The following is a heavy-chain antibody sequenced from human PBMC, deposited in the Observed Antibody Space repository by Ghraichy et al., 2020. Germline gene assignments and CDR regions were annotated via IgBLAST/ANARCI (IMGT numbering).Heavy chain of an antibody. CDR1: GFTFSSYA. D-gene: IGHD6-19*01. CDR3: AKTLHPQWLVSLRYYYGMDV. J-gene: IGHJ6*02. CDR2: ISGSGGST. V-gene: IGHV3-23*01. Sequence: LSLTCAASGFTFSSYAMSWVRQAPGKGLEWVSAISGSGGSTYYADSVKGRFTISRDNSKNTLYLQMNSLRAEDTAVYYCAKTLHPQWLVSLRYYYGMDVWGQGTTVTVSS.